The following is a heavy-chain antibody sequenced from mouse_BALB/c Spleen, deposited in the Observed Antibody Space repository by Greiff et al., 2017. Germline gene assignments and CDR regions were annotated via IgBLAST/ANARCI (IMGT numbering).Heavy chain of an antibody. CDR1: GYSITSGYY. CDR2: ISYDGSN. J-gene: IGHJ4*01. Sequence: VQLQQSGPGLVKPSQSLSLTCSVTGYSITSGYYWNWIRQFPGNKLEWMGYISYDGSNNYNPSLKNRISITRDTSKNQFFLKLNSVTTEDTATYYCARAYGSMDYWGQGTSVTVSS. CDR3: ARAYGSMDY. V-gene: IGHV3-6*02. D-gene: IGHD1-1*01.